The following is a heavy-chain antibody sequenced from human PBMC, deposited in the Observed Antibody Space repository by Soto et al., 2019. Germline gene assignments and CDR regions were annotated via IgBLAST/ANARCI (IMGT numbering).Heavy chain of an antibody. V-gene: IGHV1-18*01. CDR3: AREMAGLGGEYDY. D-gene: IGHD3-16*01. J-gene: IGHJ4*02. CDR1: GYTFTKYG. Sequence: QVQLVQSGAEVKNPGASVKVSCKTSGYTFTKYGVGWVRQAPGQGLEWMGWISGPSGNANYAEKVQGRSTLTTDTSTSTAYIELRSLRSDDTAVYYCAREMAGLGGEYDYWGQGTLVTVSS. CDR2: ISGPSGNA.